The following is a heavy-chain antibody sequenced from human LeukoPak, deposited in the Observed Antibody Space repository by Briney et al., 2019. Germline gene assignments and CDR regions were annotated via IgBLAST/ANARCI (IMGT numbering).Heavy chain of an antibody. CDR2: IYHSGST. CDR3: ARVVYWGYYFDY. D-gene: IGHD2-8*02. CDR1: GGSISSGGYY. Sequence: SQTLSLTCTVSGGSISSGGYYWSWIRQAPGKGLEWIGYIYHSGSTYYNPSLKSRVTISVDRSKNQFSLKLSSVTAADTAVYYCARVVYWGYYFDYWGQGTLVTVSS. J-gene: IGHJ4*02. V-gene: IGHV4-30-2*01.